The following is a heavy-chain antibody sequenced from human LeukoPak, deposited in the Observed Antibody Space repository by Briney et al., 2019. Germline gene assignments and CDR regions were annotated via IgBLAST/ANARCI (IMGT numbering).Heavy chain of an antibody. D-gene: IGHD3-10*01. J-gene: IGHJ4*02. V-gene: IGHV4-61*01. CDR3: ARAPRLLWFGELGYYFDY. Sequence: SETLSLTCTVSGYSISSGYYWGWIRQPPGKGLEWIGYIYYSGSTNYNPSLKSRVTISVDTSKNQFSLKLSSVTAADTAVYYCARAPRLLWFGELGYYFDYWGQGTLVTVSS. CDR2: IYYSGST. CDR1: GYSISSGYY.